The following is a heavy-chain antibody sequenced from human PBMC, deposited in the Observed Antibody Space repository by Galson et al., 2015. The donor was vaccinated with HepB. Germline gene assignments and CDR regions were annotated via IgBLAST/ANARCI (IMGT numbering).Heavy chain of an antibody. Sequence: SLRLSCAASGFTFDDYAMHWVRQAPGKGLEWVSGTSWNSGSIAYADSVKGRFTISRDSAKNSLYLQMNSLRAEDTALYYCAKGGGYSYDYNFDYWGQGTLVTVSS. D-gene: IGHD5-18*01. J-gene: IGHJ4*02. V-gene: IGHV3-9*01. CDR1: GFTFDDYA. CDR2: TSWNSGSI. CDR3: AKGGGYSYDYNFDY.